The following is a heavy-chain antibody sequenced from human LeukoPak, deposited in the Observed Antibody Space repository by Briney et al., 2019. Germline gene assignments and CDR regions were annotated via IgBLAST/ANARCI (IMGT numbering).Heavy chain of an antibody. Sequence: GRPLRLSCAASGFTFDDYAMHWVRQAPGKGLEWVSGISWNSGSIGYADSVKGRFTISRDNAKNSLYLQMNSLRAEDTALYYCAKDMTQDSRGVDYWGQGTLVTVSS. CDR3: AKDMTQDSRGVDY. CDR1: GFTFDDYA. CDR2: ISWNSGSI. D-gene: IGHD3-22*01. V-gene: IGHV3-9*01. J-gene: IGHJ4*02.